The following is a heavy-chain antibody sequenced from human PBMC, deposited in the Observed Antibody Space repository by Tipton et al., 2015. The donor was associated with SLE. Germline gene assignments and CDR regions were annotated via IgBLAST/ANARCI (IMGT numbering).Heavy chain of an antibody. D-gene: IGHD3-16*01. CDR1: GGSLSSYY. CDR3: ATQGYYDSSFDY. CDR2: LPYSGST. V-gene: IGHV4-59*08. Sequence: TLSLTCTVSGGSLSSYYWSWIRQSPEKGLEWIGYLPYSGSTNYNPSLESRVTISVDTSKNQFSLKLSSVTAADTAVYYCATQGYYDSSFDYWGQGTLVTVSS. J-gene: IGHJ4*02.